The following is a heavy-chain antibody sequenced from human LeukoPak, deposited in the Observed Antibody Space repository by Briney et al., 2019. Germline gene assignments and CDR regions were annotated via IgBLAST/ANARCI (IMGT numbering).Heavy chain of an antibody. CDR2: ISDDGTDT. CDR1: GFAFSDYA. CDR3: GPIDS. Sequence: GGSLRLSCAAPGFAFSDYAIDWVRQAPGKGLEWVAVISDDGTDTYYAGSVEGRFSISRVNPKSTVFLQMNSLRGEDTAVYYCGPIDSWGQGTLVTVSS. J-gene: IGHJ4*02. V-gene: IGHV3-30-3*01.